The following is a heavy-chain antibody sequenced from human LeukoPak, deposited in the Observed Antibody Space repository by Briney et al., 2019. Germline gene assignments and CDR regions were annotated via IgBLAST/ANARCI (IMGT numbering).Heavy chain of an antibody. V-gene: IGHV3-21*01. CDR1: GFTFSSHN. D-gene: IGHD2-15*01. Sequence: KPGGSLRLSCAASGFTFSSHNMNWVRQAPGKGLDWVSSISGSSSYMYYADSLKGRFTISRDNAKNSLYLQMNSLRAEDTAVYYCARGYCSGVSCSGFDYWGQGTLVTVSS. CDR2: ISGSSSYM. CDR3: ARGYCSGVSCSGFDY. J-gene: IGHJ4*02.